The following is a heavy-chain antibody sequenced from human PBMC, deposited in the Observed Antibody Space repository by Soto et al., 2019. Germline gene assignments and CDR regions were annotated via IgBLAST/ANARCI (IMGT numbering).Heavy chain of an antibody. CDR2: IYYNGST. V-gene: IGHV4-59*12. CDR1: GAPINSYY. D-gene: IGHD1-26*01. CDR3: ARGGGRVIVGAT. J-gene: IGHJ1*01. Sequence: QVRLQESGPGLVRPSETLSLTCIVSGAPINSYYWGWIRQPPGKGLEWLGYIYYNGSTTYSPSLKSRLTISLDTSKNQFSLNLFSVRAADTALYYCARGGGRVIVGATWGQCTPVTVSS.